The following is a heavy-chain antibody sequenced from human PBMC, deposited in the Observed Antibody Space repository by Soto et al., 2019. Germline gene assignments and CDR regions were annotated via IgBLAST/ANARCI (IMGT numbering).Heavy chain of an antibody. D-gene: IGHD3-9*01. J-gene: IGHJ4*02. Sequence: ASVKVSCKASGYTFTSYAMHWVRQAPGQRLEWMGWINAGNGNTKYSQKFQGRVTITRDTSASTAYMELRSLRSEDTAVYYCARSNLEIYDILTGYLDYWGQGTLVTVSS. CDR2: INAGNGNT. CDR3: ARSNLEIYDILTGYLDY. CDR1: GYTFTSYA. V-gene: IGHV1-3*01.